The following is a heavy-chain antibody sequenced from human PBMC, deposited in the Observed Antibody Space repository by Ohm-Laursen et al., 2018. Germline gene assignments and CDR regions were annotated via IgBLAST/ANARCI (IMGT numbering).Heavy chain of an antibody. CDR1: GYTFTGYY. J-gene: IGHJ2*01. Sequence: GSSVKVSCKASGYTFTGYYMHWVRQAPGQGLEWMGWINPNSGGTNYAQKFQDRVTMTRDTSISTAYMELSRLRSDDTAVYYCARGGFKYSGSPNWYFDLWGRGTLVTVSS. D-gene: IGHD1-26*01. V-gene: IGHV1-2*02. CDR2: INPNSGGT. CDR3: ARGGFKYSGSPNWYFDL.